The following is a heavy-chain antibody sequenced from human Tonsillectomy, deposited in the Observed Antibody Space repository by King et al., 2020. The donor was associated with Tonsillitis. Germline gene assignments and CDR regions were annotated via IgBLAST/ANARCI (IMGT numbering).Heavy chain of an antibody. V-gene: IGHV4-61*02. CDR1: GASIKTGSYY. Sequence: QLQESGPGLVKPSQTLSLTCTVSGASIKTGSYYWSWIRQPAGKGLEWIGRVHSTGSTNYNPSHASRVTMSRDTSKNQFSLKVISVTAADTAVYYCAKDDDSGSYFHYWGQGTLVTVSS. CDR3: AKDDDSGSYFHY. CDR2: VHSTGST. J-gene: IGHJ4*02. D-gene: IGHD1-26*01.